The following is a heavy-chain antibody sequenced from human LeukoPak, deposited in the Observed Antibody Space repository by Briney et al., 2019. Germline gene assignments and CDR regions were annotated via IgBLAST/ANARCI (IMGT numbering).Heavy chain of an antibody. Sequence: SQTLSLTCAISGDSVSSNSAAWSWIRQSPSRGLEWLGRTYFRSKWYNDYAVSVKSRITINPDTSKNQFSLQLNSVTPEDTAVYFCARQGPVWPFDYWGQGTLVTVSS. J-gene: IGHJ4*02. CDR2: TYFRSKWYN. V-gene: IGHV6-1*01. CDR1: GDSVSSNSAA. D-gene: IGHD2-8*01. CDR3: ARQGPVWPFDY.